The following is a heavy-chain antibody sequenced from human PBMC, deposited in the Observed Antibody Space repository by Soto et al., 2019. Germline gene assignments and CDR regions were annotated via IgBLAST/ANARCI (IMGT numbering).Heavy chain of an antibody. CDR1: GYSFTSYW. CDR3: ARGGGVRDYYYYYGMDV. Sequence: ESLKISCKGSGYSFTSYWIGWVRQMPGKGLEWMGIIYPGDSDTRYSPSFQGQVTISADKSISTAYLQWSSLKASDTAMYYCARGGGVRDYYYYYGMDVWGQGTTVTVSS. J-gene: IGHJ6*02. CDR2: IYPGDSDT. D-gene: IGHD1-1*01. V-gene: IGHV5-51*01.